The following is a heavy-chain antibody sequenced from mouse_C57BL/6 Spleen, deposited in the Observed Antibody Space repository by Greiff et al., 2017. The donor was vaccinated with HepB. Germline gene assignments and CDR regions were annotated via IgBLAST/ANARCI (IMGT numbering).Heavy chain of an antibody. J-gene: IGHJ2*01. CDR3: ARRSWEYFDY. V-gene: IGHV5-6*01. Sequence: EVQGVESGGDLVKPGGSLKLSCAASGFTFSSYGMSWVRQTPDKRLEWVATISSGGSYTYYPDSVKGRFTISRDNAKNTLYLQMSSLKSEDTAMYYCARRSWEYFDYWGQGTTLTVSS. CDR1: GFTFSSYG. CDR2: ISSGGSYT. D-gene: IGHD4-1*01.